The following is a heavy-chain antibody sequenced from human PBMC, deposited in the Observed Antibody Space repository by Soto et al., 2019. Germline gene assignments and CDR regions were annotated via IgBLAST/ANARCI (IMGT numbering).Heavy chain of an antibody. CDR2: ISSSSSYI. J-gene: IGHJ4*02. CDR3: AREGPGSSSWFVDS. D-gene: IGHD6-13*01. Sequence: QVQLVESGGGLVKPGGSLRLSCAASGFTFSDYYMSWIRQAPGKGLEWLSYISSSSSYIHYADYVKGRFTISRDNHKNSLYLQMNRLRAEDTAVYYCAREGPGSSSWFVDSWGQGTLVTVSS. V-gene: IGHV3-11*05. CDR1: GFTFSDYY.